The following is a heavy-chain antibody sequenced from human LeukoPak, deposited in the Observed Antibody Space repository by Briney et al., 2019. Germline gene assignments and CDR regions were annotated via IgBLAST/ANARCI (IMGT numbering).Heavy chain of an antibody. CDR3: AKQLWWLVPGPLFDY. CDR2: ISGSGCST. Sequence: PGGSLRLSCAASGFTFSSYAMRWVRQAPGKGLEWVSPISGSGCSTYYADSVKCRFTISRDNSKYTLYLQKHSLRAEVTAVYYCAKQLWWLVPGPLFDYWGQGTLVTVSS. J-gene: IGHJ4*02. CDR1: GFTFSSYA. D-gene: IGHD6-19*01. V-gene: IGHV3-23*01.